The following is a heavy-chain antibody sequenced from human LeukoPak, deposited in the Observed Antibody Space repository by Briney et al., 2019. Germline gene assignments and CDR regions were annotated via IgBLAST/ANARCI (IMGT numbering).Heavy chain of an antibody. CDR2: ISGSGGST. Sequence: PGGSLRLSCAASGFTFDDYAMSWVRQAPGKGLEWVSAISGSGGSTYYADSVKGRFTISRDNSKNTLYLQMNSLRAEDTAVYYCAKPLRAAILNDFDYWGQGTLVTVSS. V-gene: IGHV3-23*01. D-gene: IGHD2-2*02. CDR1: GFTFDDYA. J-gene: IGHJ4*02. CDR3: AKPLRAAILNDFDY.